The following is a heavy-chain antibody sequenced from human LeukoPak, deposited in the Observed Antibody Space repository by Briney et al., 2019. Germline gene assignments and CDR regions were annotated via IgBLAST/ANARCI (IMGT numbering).Heavy chain of an antibody. CDR1: GFTFSSYA. Sequence: WGSLRLSCAASGFTFSSYAMSWVRQAPGKGLEWVSAISGSGGGNTYYTDSVKGRFTISRDNSKNTLFLQMNSLRAEDTAIYYCAKGREYYDFWSGYFDYWGQGTLVTVSS. CDR2: ISGSGGGNT. CDR3: AKGREYYDFWSGYFDY. V-gene: IGHV3-23*01. D-gene: IGHD3-3*01. J-gene: IGHJ4*02.